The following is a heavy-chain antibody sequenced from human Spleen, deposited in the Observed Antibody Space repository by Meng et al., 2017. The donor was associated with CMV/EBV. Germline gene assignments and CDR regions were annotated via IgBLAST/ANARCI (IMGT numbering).Heavy chain of an antibody. Sequence: GQLQESGPGLVKPSETLSLTCTVSGGSISSYYWSWIRQPPGKGLEWIGYIYYSGSTYYNPSLKSRVTISVDTSKNQFSLKLSSVTAADTAVYYCARVGIAVAGTHFDYWGQGTLVTVSS. D-gene: IGHD6-19*01. V-gene: IGHV4-59*12. CDR2: IYYSGST. CDR1: GGSISSYY. J-gene: IGHJ4*02. CDR3: ARVGIAVAGTHFDY.